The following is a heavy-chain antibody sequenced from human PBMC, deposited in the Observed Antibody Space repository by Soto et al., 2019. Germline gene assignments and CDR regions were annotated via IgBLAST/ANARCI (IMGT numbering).Heavy chain of an antibody. Sequence: QVLLVESGGGLVKPGGSLRLSCAGSGFTFSDYYMTWIRQAPGKGLEWLSSISPTGTYISYADSVKGRFTISRDYAKTSVFLQMNSLRADDTALYYCARARGLEYSSSFDSFDVWGQGTMVSVSS. J-gene: IGHJ3*01. V-gene: IGHV3-11*06. D-gene: IGHD6-6*01. CDR1: GFTFSDYY. CDR3: ARARGLEYSSSFDSFDV. CDR2: ISPTGTYI.